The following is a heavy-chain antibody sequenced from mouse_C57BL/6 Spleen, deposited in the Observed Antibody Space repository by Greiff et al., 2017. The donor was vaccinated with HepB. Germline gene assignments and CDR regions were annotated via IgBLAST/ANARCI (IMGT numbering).Heavy chain of an antibody. D-gene: IGHD1-1*01. J-gene: IGHJ2*01. V-gene: IGHV1-63*01. Sequence: QVHVKQSGAELVRPGTSVKMSCKASGYTFTNYWIGWAKQRPGHGLEWIGDIYPGGGYTNYNEKFKGKATLTADKSSSTAYMQFSSLTSEDSAIYYCASGGNYGSSLDYWGQGTTLTVSS. CDR1: GYTFTNYW. CDR3: ASGGNYGSSLDY. CDR2: IYPGGGYT.